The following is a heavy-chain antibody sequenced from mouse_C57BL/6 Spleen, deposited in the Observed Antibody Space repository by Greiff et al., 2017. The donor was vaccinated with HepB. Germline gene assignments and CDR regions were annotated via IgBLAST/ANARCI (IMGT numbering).Heavy chain of an antibody. Sequence: EVHLVESGPGLVKPSQSLSLTCSVTGYSITSGYYWNWIRQFPGNKLEWMGYISYDGSNNYNPSLKNRISITRDTSKNQFFLKLNSVTTEDTATYYCAREGPYYSNTFDYWGQGTTLTVSS. CDR2: ISYDGSN. D-gene: IGHD2-5*01. J-gene: IGHJ2*01. V-gene: IGHV3-6*01. CDR3: AREGPYYSNTFDY. CDR1: GYSITSGYY.